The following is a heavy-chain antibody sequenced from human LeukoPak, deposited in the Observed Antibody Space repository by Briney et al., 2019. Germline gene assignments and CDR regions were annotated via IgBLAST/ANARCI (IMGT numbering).Heavy chain of an antibody. V-gene: IGHV1-69*05. CDR3: ARGVVDSSGYLFDY. J-gene: IGHJ4*02. CDR2: IIPIFGTA. D-gene: IGHD3-22*01. CDR1: GGTFSSYA. Sequence: ASVKVSCKASGGTFSSYAISWVRRAPGQGLEWMGGIIPIFGTANYAQKFQGRVTITTDESTSTAYMELSSLRSEDTAVYYCARGVVDSSGYLFDYWGQGTLVTVSS.